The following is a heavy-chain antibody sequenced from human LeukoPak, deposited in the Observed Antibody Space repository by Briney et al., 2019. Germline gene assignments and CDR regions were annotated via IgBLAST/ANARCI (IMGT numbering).Heavy chain of an antibody. CDR2: IIPIFGTA. D-gene: IGHD3-22*01. CDR1: GGTFSSYA. CDR3: ARALTYYYDSSGYYYNLSDY. Sequence: SVKVSCKASGGTFSSYAISWVRQAPGQRLEWMGGIIPIFGTANYAQKFQGRVTITADESTSTAYMELSSLRSEDTAVYYCARALTYYYDSSGYYYNLSDYWGQGTLVTVSS. J-gene: IGHJ4*02. V-gene: IGHV1-69*01.